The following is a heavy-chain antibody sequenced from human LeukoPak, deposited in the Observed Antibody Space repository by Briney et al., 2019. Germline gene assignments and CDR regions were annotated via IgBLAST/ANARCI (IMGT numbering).Heavy chain of an antibody. CDR1: GFTFSSYD. D-gene: IGHD1-26*01. Sequence: AGGSLRLSCAASGFTFSSYDMHWVRQAPGKGLEWVAFIRSDGSNKYYADSVKGRFTVSRDNSKNTLYLQMNSLTAEDTAVYYCARDPYSGAYGDTYYYYMDVWGKGTTVTISS. V-gene: IGHV3-30*02. J-gene: IGHJ6*03. CDR3: ARDPYSGAYGDTYYYYMDV. CDR2: IRSDGSNK.